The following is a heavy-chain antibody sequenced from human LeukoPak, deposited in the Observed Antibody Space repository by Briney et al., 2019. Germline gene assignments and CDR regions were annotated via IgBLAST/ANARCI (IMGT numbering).Heavy chain of an antibody. J-gene: IGHJ4*02. CDR2: ISSNGGST. V-gene: IGHV3-64*01. Sequence: GGSLRLSCAASGFSFSSYPMHWVRQAPGKGLEYVSSISSNGGSTYYAKSVKGRFTISRDNSKNTLYLQMGSLRAEDMAVYYCARGWDDTVAAGVDYWGQGTLVTVSS. CDR1: GFSFSSYP. D-gene: IGHD6-13*01. CDR3: ARGWDDTVAAGVDY.